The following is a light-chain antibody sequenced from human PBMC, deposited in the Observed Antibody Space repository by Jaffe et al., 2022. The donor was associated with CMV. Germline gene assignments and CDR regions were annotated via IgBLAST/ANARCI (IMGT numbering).Light chain of an antibody. CDR2: WAS. Sequence: DIVMTQSPDSLAVSLGERATINCKSSQSVLKTSNNKNHLAWYQQKPGQSPKLLIYWASTRESGVPDRFSGSGSGTDFTLTIGSLQAEDVAVYYCQQYYSTLTWTFGQGTKVEIK. CDR1: QSVLKTSNNKNH. V-gene: IGKV4-1*01. J-gene: IGKJ1*01. CDR3: QQYYSTLTWT.